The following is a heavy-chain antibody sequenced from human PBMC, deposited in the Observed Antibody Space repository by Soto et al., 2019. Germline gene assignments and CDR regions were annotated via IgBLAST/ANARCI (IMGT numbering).Heavy chain of an antibody. CDR1: GFTFSSYG. D-gene: IGHD1-7*01. CDR3: AKDRRAGGNYGFYSDF. J-gene: IGHJ4*02. V-gene: IGHV3-23*01. Sequence: EVQLLESGGGLVQPGGPLRLCCAASGFTFSSYGMTWVRQAPGKGLEWVSFSSATGAGTYYADSVKGRFTISRDNSKNTLYLQMTSLRADDTAVYYCAKDRRAGGNYGFYSDFWGQGALVIVSS. CDR2: SSATGAGT.